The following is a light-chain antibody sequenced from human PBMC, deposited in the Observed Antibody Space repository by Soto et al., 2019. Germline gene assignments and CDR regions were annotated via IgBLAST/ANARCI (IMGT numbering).Light chain of an antibody. CDR1: QSVSNN. Sequence: EIMMTQSPAILSVSPGERATLSCRASQSVSNNLAWYQQKPGQVPRLLIYYASTRATGVPTRFSGSGSGTVFTLTISSLHSEDFGVYYCQQYDTWPPLTFGQGTRLEIK. CDR2: YAS. V-gene: IGKV3-15*01. CDR3: QQYDTWPPLT. J-gene: IGKJ5*01.